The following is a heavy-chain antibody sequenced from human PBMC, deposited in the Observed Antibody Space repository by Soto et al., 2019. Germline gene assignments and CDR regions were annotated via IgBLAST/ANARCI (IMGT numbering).Heavy chain of an antibody. Sequence: SLRLSCAASGFTFSSYAMSWVRQAPGKGLEWVSAISGSGGSTYYADSVKGRFTISRDNSKNTLYLQMNSLRAEDTAVYYCAKGEGIVVVPAAMHFDYWGQGTLVTVSS. CDR2: ISGSGGST. CDR3: AKGEGIVVVPAAMHFDY. J-gene: IGHJ4*02. CDR1: GFTFSSYA. D-gene: IGHD2-2*01. V-gene: IGHV3-23*01.